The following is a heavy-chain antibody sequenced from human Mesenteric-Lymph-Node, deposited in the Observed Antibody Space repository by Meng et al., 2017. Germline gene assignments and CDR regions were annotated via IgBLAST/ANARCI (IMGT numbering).Heavy chain of an antibody. J-gene: IGHJ4*02. D-gene: IGHD3-10*01. CDR2: IYYSGST. CDR1: GGSISSGDYY. CDR3: ARRRGGSGRDC. Sequence: QVPLQESGPGLVKPSQTLSLTGTVSGGSISSGDYYWSWIRQPPGKGLEWIGYIYYSGSTYYNPSLKSRVTISVDTSKNQFSLKLSSVTATDTAVYYCARRRGGSGRDCWGQGTLVTVSS. V-gene: IGHV4-30-4*01.